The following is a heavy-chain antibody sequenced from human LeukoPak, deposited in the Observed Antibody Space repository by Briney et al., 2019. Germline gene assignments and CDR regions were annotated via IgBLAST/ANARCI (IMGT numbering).Heavy chain of an antibody. CDR2: ISAYNGNT. CDR3: ARSGTGYCSGGSCYKNWVDP. CDR1: GYTFTSYG. J-gene: IGHJ5*02. V-gene: IGHV1-18*01. Sequence: ASAKVSCKASGYTFTSYGISWVRQAPGQGLEWMGWISAYNGNTNYAEKLQDGVTMTTDTPTSTAYMELRGLRSDDTAVYYCARSGTGYCSGGSCYKNWVDPWGQGTPVTVSS. D-gene: IGHD2-15*01.